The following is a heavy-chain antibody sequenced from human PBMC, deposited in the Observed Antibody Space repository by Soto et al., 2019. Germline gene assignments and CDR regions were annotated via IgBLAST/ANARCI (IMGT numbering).Heavy chain of an antibody. Sequence: ASVKVSCKASGDTFIGYYMHWVRQAPGQGLEWMGWINPNSGDTSYAQKFQGRVTMTRDTSISTAYTELSRLRFDDTAVYYCARARTNYYNTSDYDFWGQGTLVTVSS. V-gene: IGHV1-2*02. CDR2: INPNSGDT. CDR3: ARARTNYYNTSDYDF. D-gene: IGHD3-22*01. CDR1: GDTFIGYY. J-gene: IGHJ4*02.